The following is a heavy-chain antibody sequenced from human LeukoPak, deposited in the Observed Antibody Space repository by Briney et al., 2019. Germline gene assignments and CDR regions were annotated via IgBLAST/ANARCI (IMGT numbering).Heavy chain of an antibody. CDR2: ISGSGGST. Sequence: PGGSLRLSCAASGFTFSSYSMSWVRQAPGKGLEWVSAISGSGGSTYYADSVKGRFTISRDNSKNTLYLQMNSLRAEDTAVYYCAKSRSWYRYFDLWGRGTLVTVSS. CDR1: GFTFSSYS. CDR3: AKSRSWYRYFDL. J-gene: IGHJ2*01. V-gene: IGHV3-23*01. D-gene: IGHD6-13*01.